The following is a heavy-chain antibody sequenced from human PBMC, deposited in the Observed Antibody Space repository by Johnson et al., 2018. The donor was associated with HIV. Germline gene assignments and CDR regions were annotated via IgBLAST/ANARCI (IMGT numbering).Heavy chain of an antibody. D-gene: IGHD3-10*01. CDR3: ARSGVLLWFFELDDAFDI. J-gene: IGHJ3*02. Sequence: QVQLVESGGGLVQPGGSLRLSCAASGFTFSSYAMHWVRQAPGKGLEWVAVISYDGSNKYYADSVKGRFTISRDNSKNTLYLQMNSLRAEDTAVYYCARSGVLLWFFELDDAFDIWGQGTMVTVSS. V-gene: IGHV3-30-3*01. CDR2: ISYDGSNK. CDR1: GFTFSSYA.